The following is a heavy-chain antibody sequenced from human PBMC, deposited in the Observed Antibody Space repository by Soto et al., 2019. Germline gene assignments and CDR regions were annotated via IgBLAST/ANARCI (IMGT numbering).Heavy chain of an antibody. CDR1: GFTFSSYG. V-gene: IGHV3-33*01. J-gene: IGHJ6*02. CDR3: ARGYCSGGSCYSSWNYGMDV. CDR2: IWYDGSNK. Sequence: ESGGGVVQPGRSLRLSCAASGFTFSSYGMHWVRQAPGKGLEWVAVIWYDGSNKYYADSVKGRFTISRDNSKNTLYLQMNSLRAEDTAVYYCARGYCSGGSCYSSWNYGMDVWGQGTTVTVSS. D-gene: IGHD2-15*01.